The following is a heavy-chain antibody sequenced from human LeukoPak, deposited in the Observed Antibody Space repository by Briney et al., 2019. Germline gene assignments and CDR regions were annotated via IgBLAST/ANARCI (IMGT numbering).Heavy chain of an antibody. J-gene: IGHJ5*02. CDR3: AGRYSSSWYRGGGWFDP. CDR1: GGSISSGDYY. CDR2: IYYSGST. D-gene: IGHD6-13*01. V-gene: IGHV4-30-4*08. Sequence: PSETLSLTCTVSGGSISSGDYYWSWIRQPPGKGLEWIGYIYYSGSTYYNPSLKSRVTISVDTSKNQFSLKLSSVTAADTAVYYCAGRYSSSWYRGGGWFDPWGQGTLVTVSS.